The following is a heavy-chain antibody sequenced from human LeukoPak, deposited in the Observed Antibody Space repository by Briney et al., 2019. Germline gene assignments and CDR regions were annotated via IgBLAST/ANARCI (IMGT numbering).Heavy chain of an antibody. CDR1: GFTVSSNY. CDR2: IYRGGST. V-gene: IGHV3-53*01. CDR3: ARGRVSGVPYY. D-gene: IGHD3-10*01. J-gene: IGHJ4*02. Sequence: GGSLRLSCAASGFTVSSNYMSWVRQAPGKGLEWVSVIYRGGSTYYADSVKGRFTISRDNSKNTLYLQMNSLRAEDTAVYYCARGRVSGVPYYWGQGTLVTVSS.